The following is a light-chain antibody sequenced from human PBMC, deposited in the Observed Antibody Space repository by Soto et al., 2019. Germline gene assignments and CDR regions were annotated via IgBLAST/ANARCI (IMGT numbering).Light chain of an antibody. Sequence: EIVMTQSPATLSVSPGERATLSCRASQSVSSNLAWYQQKPGQAPRLLIYGASSRATGIPDRFSGSVSATDFTLTISRLEPEDSAVYYCQQYGDSPLTFGGGTKVDI. CDR2: GAS. CDR1: QSVSSN. J-gene: IGKJ4*01. V-gene: IGKV3-20*01. CDR3: QQYGDSPLT.